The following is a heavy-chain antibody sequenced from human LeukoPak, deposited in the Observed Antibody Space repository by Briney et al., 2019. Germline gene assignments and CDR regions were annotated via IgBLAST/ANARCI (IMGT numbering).Heavy chain of an antibody. CDR3: ASGDKSSGYTIFHH. CDR1: GYTFTGYY. CDR2: ISGNSGAT. J-gene: IGHJ4*02. D-gene: IGHD2-2*02. V-gene: IGHV1-2*02. Sequence: ASVKVSCKASGYTFTGYYIHWVRQAPGQGLEWMGWISGNSGATDYAQRLQGRVTMTRDTSISTAYMELSRLTSDDTAVYYCASGDKSSGYTIFHHWGQGTLVTVSS.